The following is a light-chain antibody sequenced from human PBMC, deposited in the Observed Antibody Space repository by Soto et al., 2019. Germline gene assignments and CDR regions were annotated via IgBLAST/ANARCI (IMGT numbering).Light chain of an antibody. CDR1: SSDVGHYNY. V-gene: IGLV2-14*01. CDR3: SSFTTSSTFV. CDR2: DVS. Sequence: QSALAQPASVSGPPGQSITISCTGTSSDVGHYNYVSWFQQHPGKVPKLLIYDVSSWPSGIPDRFSGSKSGNTASLTISGLQAEDEADYYCSSFTTSSTFVFGTGTKVTVL. J-gene: IGLJ1*01.